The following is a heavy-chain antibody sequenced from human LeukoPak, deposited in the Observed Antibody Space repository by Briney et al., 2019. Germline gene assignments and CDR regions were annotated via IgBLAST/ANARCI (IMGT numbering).Heavy chain of an antibody. CDR1: GGSFSGYY. J-gene: IGHJ4*02. CDR3: ARELLLYYYDSSGYYDY. V-gene: IGHV4-34*09. Sequence: SETLSLTCAVYGGSFSGYYWSWIRQPPGKGLEWIGYIYYSGSTYYNPSLKSRVTISVDTSKNQFSLKLSSVTAADTAVYYCARELLLYYYDSSGYYDYWGQGTLVTVSS. D-gene: IGHD3-22*01. CDR2: IYYSGST.